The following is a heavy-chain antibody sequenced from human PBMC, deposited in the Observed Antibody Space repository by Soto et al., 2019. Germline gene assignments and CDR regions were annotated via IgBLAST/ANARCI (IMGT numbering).Heavy chain of an antibody. CDR3: ARAPRDDFWSGYSEYFDY. CDR1: GFTFSSYW. Sequence: GGSLRLSCAASGFTFSSYWMYWVRQAPGKGLVWVSRINSDGSSIRYADSVKGRFTISRDNAKNTIYLQMNRLRAEDTAVYYCARAPRDDFWSGYSEYFDYWGQGTLVTVSS. V-gene: IGHV3-74*01. D-gene: IGHD3-3*01. J-gene: IGHJ4*02. CDR2: INSDGSSI.